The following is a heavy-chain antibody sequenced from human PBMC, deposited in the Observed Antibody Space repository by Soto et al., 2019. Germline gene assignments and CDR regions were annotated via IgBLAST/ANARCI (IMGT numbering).Heavy chain of an antibody. CDR2: ISGSGGST. CDR1: GFTFSSYA. CDR3: AKQWPYPESNTMIVVALDYFDY. J-gene: IGHJ4*02. V-gene: IGHV3-23*01. Sequence: GGSLRLSCAASGFTFSSYAMSWVRQAPGKGLEWVSAISGSGGSTYYADSVKGRFTISRDNSKNTLYLQMISLRAEDTAGYYCAKQWPYPESNTMIVVALDYFDYWGQGTLVTVSS. D-gene: IGHD3-22*01.